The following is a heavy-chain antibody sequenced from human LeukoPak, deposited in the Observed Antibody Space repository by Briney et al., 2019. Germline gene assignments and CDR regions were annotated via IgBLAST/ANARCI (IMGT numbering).Heavy chain of an antibody. Sequence: GGSLRLSCAASGFTFSSYWMSWVRQAPGKGLELVANIKQDGSEKYYVDSVKGRFTISRDNAKNSLYLQMNSLRAEDTAVYYCASSLYYDILYSFDYWGQGTLVTVSS. D-gene: IGHD3-9*01. J-gene: IGHJ4*02. CDR1: GFTFSSYW. CDR3: ASSLYYDILYSFDY. V-gene: IGHV3-7*03. CDR2: IKQDGSEK.